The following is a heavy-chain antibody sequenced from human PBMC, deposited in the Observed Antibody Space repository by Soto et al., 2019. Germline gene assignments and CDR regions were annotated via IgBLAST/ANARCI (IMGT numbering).Heavy chain of an antibody. CDR2: ISSTSSVI. CDR3: ARGGTYGGDWFAY. Sequence: EVQLVESGGRLVQPGGSLRLSCVGSGFIFSDYSMTWVRQAPGKGLEWVSFISSTSSVIYYADSIKGRFTISRDNAKNSLYLQMNSLRDDDTAMYYCARGGTYGGDWFAYWGQGTLVTVSS. V-gene: IGHV3-48*02. D-gene: IGHD2-21*01. CDR1: GFIFSDYS. J-gene: IGHJ4*02.